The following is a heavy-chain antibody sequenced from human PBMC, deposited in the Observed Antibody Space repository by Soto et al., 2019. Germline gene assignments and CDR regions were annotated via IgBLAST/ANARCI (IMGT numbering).Heavy chain of an antibody. CDR2: ISGRGTTI. D-gene: IGHD2-8*02. V-gene: IGHV3-48*02. CDR1: GFSFSSYA. Sequence: PGGSLRLSCAASGFSFSSYAMSWVRQAPGKGLEWVSVISGRGTTIYYADSVKGRFTVSRDNAQNSLFLQLDSMRDEDTAVYYCARLGFCTGTNCNHYFYHSAMDIWGQGTTVTVSS. CDR3: ARLGFCTGTNCNHYFYHSAMDI. J-gene: IGHJ6*02.